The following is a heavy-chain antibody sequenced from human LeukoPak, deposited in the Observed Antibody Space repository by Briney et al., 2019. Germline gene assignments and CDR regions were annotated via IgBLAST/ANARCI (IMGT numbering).Heavy chain of an antibody. Sequence: GGSLRLSCAASGFTFSSNYMSWVRQAPGKGLEWVSVIYVDGTTYYADSVKRRFTISRDNSKNTLSLQMNSLRAGDTAVYYCARGDGYNFFDYWGQGTLVTVSS. D-gene: IGHD5-24*01. J-gene: IGHJ4*02. V-gene: IGHV3-53*01. CDR2: IYVDGTT. CDR1: GFTFSSNY. CDR3: ARGDGYNFFDY.